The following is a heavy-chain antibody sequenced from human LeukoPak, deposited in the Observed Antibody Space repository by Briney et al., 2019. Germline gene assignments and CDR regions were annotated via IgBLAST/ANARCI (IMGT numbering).Heavy chain of an antibody. CDR1: GFTFSNYV. CDR3: ARCGGDCYPVYFQH. J-gene: IGHJ1*01. V-gene: IGHV3-23*01. D-gene: IGHD2-21*02. CDR2: ISGSGDST. Sequence: PGGSLRLSCAASGFTFSNYVTSWVRQAPGKGLEWVSGISGSGDSTYYADSVKGRFTISRDNSKNTLYLQMNSLRAEDTAVYYCARCGGDCYPVYFQHWGQGTLVTVSS.